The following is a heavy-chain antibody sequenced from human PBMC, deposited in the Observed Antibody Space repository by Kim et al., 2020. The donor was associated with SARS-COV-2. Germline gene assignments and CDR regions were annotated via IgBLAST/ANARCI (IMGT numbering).Heavy chain of an antibody. V-gene: IGHV4-34*01. J-gene: IGHJ6*02. CDR3: ARGRGYCSSTSCYHRRYYYYGMDV. CDR1: GGSFSGYY. D-gene: IGHD2-2*01. Sequence: SETLSLTCAVYGGSFSGYYWSWIRQPPGKGLEWIGEINHSGSTNYNPSLKSRVTISVDTSKNQFSLKLSSVTAADTAVYYCARGRGYCSSTSCYHRRYYYYGMDVWGQGTTVTVSS. CDR2: INHSGST.